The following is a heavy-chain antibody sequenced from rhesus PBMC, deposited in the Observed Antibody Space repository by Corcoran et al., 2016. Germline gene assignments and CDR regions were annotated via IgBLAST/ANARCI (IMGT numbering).Heavy chain of an antibody. CDR2: INGDCRIA. V-gene: IGHV4-80*01. J-gene: IGHJ4*01. CDR1: VASISNYW. D-gene: IGHD2-15*01. CDR3: ARDCSSYLNDY. Sequence: QVQLQESGPGLVKPSETLSLTCAVSVASISNYWWSWIRQSPGKGLEWIAEINGDCRIADPHPSLRIRDTSSRDASRKQFSLKLTSVTAADTAVYYWARDCSSYLNDYGGQGVLVTVSS.